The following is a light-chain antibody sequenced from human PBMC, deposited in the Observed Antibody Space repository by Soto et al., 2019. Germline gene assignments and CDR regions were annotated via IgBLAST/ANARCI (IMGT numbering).Light chain of an antibody. CDR1: QSVNSN. J-gene: IGKJ1*01. V-gene: IGKV3-15*01. Sequence: EIVMTQSPATLSLSPGERATLSCRASQSVNSNLAWYQQKAGQAPRLLIYGTSTRAAGIPARFSGSGSGTDFTLTISSLQPDDFATYYCQHYNSYSEAFGQGTKVDIK. CDR3: QHYNSYSEA. CDR2: GTS.